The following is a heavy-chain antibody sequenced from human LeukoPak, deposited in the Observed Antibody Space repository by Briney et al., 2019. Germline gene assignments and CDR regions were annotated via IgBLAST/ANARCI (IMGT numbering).Heavy chain of an antibody. CDR1: GGSFSGYY. J-gene: IGHJ4*02. CDR3: ARGRKWWELLGYYLDY. Sequence: PSETLSLTCAVYGGSFSGYYWSWIRQPPGKGLEWIGEINHSGSTNYNPSLKSRVTISVDTSKNQFSLKLSSVTAADTAVYYCARGRKWWELLGYYLDYWGQGTLVTVSS. D-gene: IGHD1-26*01. V-gene: IGHV4-34*01. CDR2: INHSGST.